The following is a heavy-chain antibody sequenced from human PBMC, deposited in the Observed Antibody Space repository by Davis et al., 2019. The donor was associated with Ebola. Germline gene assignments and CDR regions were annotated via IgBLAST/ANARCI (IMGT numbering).Heavy chain of an antibody. J-gene: IGHJ4*02. CDR1: GYTFTGYY. D-gene: IGHD2-15*01. CDR3: ARALGYCSGGSCRTPVDY. CDR2: INPNSGGT. V-gene: IGHV1-2*06. Sequence: ASVKVSCKASGYTFTGYYIHWVLQAPGQGLEWVGRINPNSGGTNYAQKFQGRVTMTRDTSISTAYMELSRLRSDDTAVYYCARALGYCSGGSCRTPVDYWGQGTLVTVSS.